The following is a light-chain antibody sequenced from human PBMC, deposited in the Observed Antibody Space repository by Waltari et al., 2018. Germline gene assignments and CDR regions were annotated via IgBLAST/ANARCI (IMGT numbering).Light chain of an antibody. J-gene: IGLJ3*02. Sequence: QSVLTQPPSASVTPGQRVTISCSGRNSNIGSNSVNWYQQLPGTAPNLLIYPNNQRPSGVPDRCPGSKSGTSATLAIGGLRSADEADYYCAAWDDSLNGWVFGGGTKLTVL. CDR3: AAWDDSLNGWV. CDR2: PNN. CDR1: NSNIGSNS. V-gene: IGLV1-44*01.